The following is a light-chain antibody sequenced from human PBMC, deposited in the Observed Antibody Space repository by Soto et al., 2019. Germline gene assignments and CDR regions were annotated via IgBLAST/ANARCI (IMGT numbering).Light chain of an antibody. V-gene: IGKV3-11*01. CDR1: QSVSID. J-gene: IGKJ3*01. CDR3: QHRHN. Sequence: EVVLTQSPATLSLSPGDRATLSCRASQSVSIDFAWYQQKPGQAPRLLIYDASNRATGIPARFSGSGSGTDFTLTISSLEPEDFAVYYCQHRHNFGPGTEVDIK. CDR2: DAS.